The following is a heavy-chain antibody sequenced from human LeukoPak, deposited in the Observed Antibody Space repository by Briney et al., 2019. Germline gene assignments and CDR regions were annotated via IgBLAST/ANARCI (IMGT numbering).Heavy chain of an antibody. J-gene: IGHJ6*02. Sequence: PGGSLRLSCAASGFTFSSYGMHWVRQAPGKGLEWVAVISYDGSNKYYADSVKGRFTISRDNSKNTLYLQMNSLRADDTAVYYCARGPYYGGPGDYYYGMDVWGQGTTVTVSS. CDR1: GFTFSSYG. CDR3: ARGPYYGGPGDYYYGMDV. CDR2: ISYDGSNK. V-gene: IGHV3-30*03. D-gene: IGHD4-23*01.